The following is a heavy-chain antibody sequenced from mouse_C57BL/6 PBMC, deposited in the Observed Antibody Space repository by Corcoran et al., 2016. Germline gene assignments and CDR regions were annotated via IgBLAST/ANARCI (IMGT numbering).Heavy chain of an antibody. CDR1: GYTFTTYG. V-gene: IGHV9-3*01. CDR2: INTYSGVP. J-gene: IGHJ3*01. D-gene: IGHD1-1*01. Sequence: QIQLVQSGPERKKPGETVKISCKASGYTFTTYGMSWVKQAPGKGLKWMGWINTYSGVPTYADDFKGRFAFSLETSASTAYLQINNLKNEDTATYFCAPYYDGSRGAWFAYWGQGTLVTVSA. CDR3: APYYDGSRGAWFAY.